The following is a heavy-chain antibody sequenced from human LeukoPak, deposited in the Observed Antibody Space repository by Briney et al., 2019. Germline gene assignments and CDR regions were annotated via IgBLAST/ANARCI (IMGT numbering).Heavy chain of an antibody. CDR1: GGTFSSYA. Sequence: VASVKVSCKASGGTFSSYAISWVRQAPGQGLEWMGGIIPIFGTANYAQKFQGRVTITADESTSTAYMELSSLRSEDTAVYYCARDELRFLEWLSNYYYYGMDVWGQGTTVTVSS. V-gene: IGHV1-69*13. D-gene: IGHD3-3*01. CDR2: IIPIFGTA. CDR3: ARDELRFLEWLSNYYYYGMDV. J-gene: IGHJ6*02.